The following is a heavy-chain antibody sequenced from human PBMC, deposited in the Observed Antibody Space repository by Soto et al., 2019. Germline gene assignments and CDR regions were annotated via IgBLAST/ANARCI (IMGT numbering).Heavy chain of an antibody. Sequence: SHTLSLSWPVSYVHGSGSCCCLARIRQPPGKGPEWIGSLYSSGKTYRNPSLKSRVTMSDDTSKNQLSLKLSSVTAADTAVYYCARAGKLPKWWFDPWGQGTLGTLPS. V-gene: IGHV4-39*07. CDR1: YVHGSGSCCC. CDR3: ARAGKLPKWWFDP. D-gene: IGHD1-7*01. J-gene: IGHJ5*02. CDR2: LYSSGKT.